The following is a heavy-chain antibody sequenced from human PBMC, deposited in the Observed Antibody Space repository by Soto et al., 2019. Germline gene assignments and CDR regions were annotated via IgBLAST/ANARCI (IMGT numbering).Heavy chain of an antibody. CDR2: TRNKANSYTT. CDR1: GFTFSDHY. Sequence: GGSLRLSCAASGFTFSDHYMDWVRQAPGKGLEWVGRTRNKANSYTTEYAASVKGRFTISRDDSKNSLYLQMNSLKTEDTAVYYCAREDFWSGYYDYWGQGTLVTVSS. V-gene: IGHV3-72*01. D-gene: IGHD3-3*01. CDR3: AREDFWSGYYDY. J-gene: IGHJ4*02.